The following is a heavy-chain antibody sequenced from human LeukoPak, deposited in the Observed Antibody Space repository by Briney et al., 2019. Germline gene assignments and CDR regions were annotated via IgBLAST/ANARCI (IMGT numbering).Heavy chain of an antibody. V-gene: IGHV3-30*18. J-gene: IGHJ1*01. CDR3: AKDRDRYSSGTWDS. CDR2: RSDDGSAQ. D-gene: IGHD3-22*01. CDR1: GFTFNKYG. Sequence: PGGSLRLSCIASGFTFNKYGMHWGRQAPGKGLEWVAVRSDDGSAQQYADSVRGRFTTSRHNSKHTLSLQMTSLRPEDTAMYFCAKDRDRYSSGTWDSWGQGTLVIVSS.